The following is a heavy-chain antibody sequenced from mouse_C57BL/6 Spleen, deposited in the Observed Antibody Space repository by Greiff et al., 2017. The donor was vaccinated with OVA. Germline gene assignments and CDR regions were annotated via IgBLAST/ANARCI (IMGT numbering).Heavy chain of an antibody. D-gene: IGHD1-1*01. CDR2: INPNNGGT. Sequence: EVQLQESGPELVKPGASVKMSCKASGYTFTDYNMHWVKQSHGKSLEWIGYINPNNGGTSYNQKFKGKATLTVNKSSSTAYMELRSLTSEDSAVYYCAGLEITTVVATDYWGQGTTLTVSS. CDR1: GYTFTDYN. J-gene: IGHJ2*01. V-gene: IGHV1-22*01. CDR3: AGLEITTVVATDY.